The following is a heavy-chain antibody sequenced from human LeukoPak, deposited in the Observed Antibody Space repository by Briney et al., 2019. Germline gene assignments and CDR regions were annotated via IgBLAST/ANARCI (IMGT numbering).Heavy chain of an antibody. D-gene: IGHD3-10*01. CDR3: ARDLLSFGENS. CDR2: IYINGNT. Sequence: SETLSLTCTVSGGSISSGNYYWSWIRQPAGKGLEWIGRIYINGNTNYNPSLKSRVTMSVDTSRNQFSLRLSSVTAADTAVYYCARDLLSFGENSWGQGILVTVSS. V-gene: IGHV4-61*02. CDR1: GGSISSGNYY. J-gene: IGHJ4*02.